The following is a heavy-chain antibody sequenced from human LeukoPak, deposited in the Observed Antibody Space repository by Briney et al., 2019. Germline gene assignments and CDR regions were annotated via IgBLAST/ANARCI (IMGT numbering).Heavy chain of an antibody. CDR3: ARHTVVVINFYYFDY. J-gene: IGHJ4*02. V-gene: IGHV4-39*01. Sequence: SETLSLTCTVSGGSISSSSYYWGWIRQPPGKGLEWIGSFYYSGSTYYNPSLKSRVTISVDTSKNQFSQKLSSVTAADTAVYYCARHTVVVINFYYFDYWGQGTLVTVSS. D-gene: IGHD3-22*01. CDR1: GGSISSSSYY. CDR2: FYYSGST.